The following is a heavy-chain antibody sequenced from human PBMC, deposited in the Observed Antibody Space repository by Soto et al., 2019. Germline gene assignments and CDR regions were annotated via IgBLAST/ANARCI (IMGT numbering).Heavy chain of an antibody. CDR2: IKQDGSEK. D-gene: IGHD4-17*01. V-gene: IGHV3-7*04. CDR3: ARDLASTTIPNY. Sequence: EVQLVESGGGLVQPGGSLRLSCAASGFTFSSYWMSWFRQAPGKGLEWVANIKQDGSEKYYVDSVKGRFTISRDNAKNALYLQMHSLRAEDTAVYYCARDLASTTIPNYWGQGTLVTVSS. CDR1: GFTFSSYW. J-gene: IGHJ4*02.